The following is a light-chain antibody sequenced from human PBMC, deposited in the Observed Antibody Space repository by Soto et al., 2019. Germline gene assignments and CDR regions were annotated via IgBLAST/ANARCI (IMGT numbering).Light chain of an antibody. CDR2: AAS. CDR3: QQYDNWPVT. Sequence: DIQMTQSPSSLSASVVDRVTITCRASQSISSYLNWYQQKPGKAPKLLIYAASSLQSGVPSRFSGSGSGTEFTLTINSLQSEDFAIYYCQQYDNWPVTFGGGTKVDIK. V-gene: IGKV1-39*01. J-gene: IGKJ4*01. CDR1: QSISSY.